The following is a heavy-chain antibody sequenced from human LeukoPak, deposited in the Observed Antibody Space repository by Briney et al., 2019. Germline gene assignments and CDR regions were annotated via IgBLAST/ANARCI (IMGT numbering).Heavy chain of an antibody. CDR2: ISWNSGSI. CDR3: AKDVRYCSGGSCSDAPYYFDY. D-gene: IGHD2-15*01. V-gene: IGHV3-9*01. J-gene: IGHJ4*02. CDR1: GFTFDDYA. Sequence: PGRSLRLSCAASGFTFDDYAMHWVRQAPGKGLEWVSGISWNSGSIGYADSVKGRFTISRDNSKNTLYLQMNSLRAEDTAVYYCAKDVRYCSGGSCSDAPYYFDYWGQGTLVTVSS.